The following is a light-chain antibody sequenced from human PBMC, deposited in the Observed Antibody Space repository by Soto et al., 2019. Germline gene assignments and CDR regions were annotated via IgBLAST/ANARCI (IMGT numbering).Light chain of an antibody. CDR2: EVS. CDR1: SSDVGEYNY. Sequence: QSALTQPPSASGSPGQSVTISCTGTSSDVGEYNYVSWYQQHPGKAPKLMIYEVSKRPSGVPDRFSGSKSGNTASLTVSGLQAEDEADYCCSSYAGSNNWVFGGGTKLTVL. V-gene: IGLV2-8*01. J-gene: IGLJ3*02. CDR3: SSYAGSNNWV.